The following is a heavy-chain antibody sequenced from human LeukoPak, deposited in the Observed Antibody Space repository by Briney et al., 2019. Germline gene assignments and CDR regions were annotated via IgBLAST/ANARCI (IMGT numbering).Heavy chain of an antibody. CDR1: GFTFSDYW. Sequence: GGSLRLSCTASGFTFSDYWLTWVRQAPGKGLEWVANIKQDGSAKYYVDSVKGRFTISRDNAKNSLYLQMDSLRVEDTATYYCARWRGSTSERSDYWGQGTLVTVSS. CDR2: IKQDGSAK. V-gene: IGHV3-7*01. J-gene: IGHJ4*02. D-gene: IGHD2-2*01. CDR3: ARWRGSTSERSDY.